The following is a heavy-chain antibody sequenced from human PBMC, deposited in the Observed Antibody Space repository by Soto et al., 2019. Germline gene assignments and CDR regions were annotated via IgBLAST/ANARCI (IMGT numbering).Heavy chain of an antibody. CDR2: ISAGGGTT. Sequence: LRLSCAASGFTFTTYAMSWVRQAPGKGLAWVSAISAGGGTTYYADSVKGRFTISRDNSMNALYLQINSLRIEDTAVYYCAHPRGYGVFDAYDIWGQGTMVTVSS. D-gene: IGHD4-17*01. CDR1: GFTFTTYA. CDR3: AHPRGYGVFDAYDI. J-gene: IGHJ3*02. V-gene: IGHV3-23*01.